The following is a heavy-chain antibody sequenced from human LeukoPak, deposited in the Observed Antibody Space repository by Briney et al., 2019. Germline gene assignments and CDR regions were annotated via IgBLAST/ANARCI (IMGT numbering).Heavy chain of an antibody. D-gene: IGHD6-13*01. CDR1: GYTFTIYG. Sequence: ASVKVSCKASGYTFTIYGIGWVRQAPGQGLEWMGWISAYDGNTNYTQKFQGRVTMTTDTSTSTAHMGVKSLTSDDTAVYYCARGGVSNSWYRSPDYWGQGTLVTVSS. J-gene: IGHJ4*02. CDR3: ARGGVSNSWYRSPDY. CDR2: ISAYDGNT. V-gene: IGHV1-18*01.